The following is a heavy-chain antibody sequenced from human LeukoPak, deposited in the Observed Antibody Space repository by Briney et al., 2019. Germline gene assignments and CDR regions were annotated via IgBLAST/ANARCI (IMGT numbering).Heavy chain of an antibody. J-gene: IGHJ4*02. Sequence: SVKVSCKASGGTFSSYAISWVRQAPGQGLEWMGGIIPIFGTANYAQKFQGRVTMTRVTSITTAYMELSSLRSDDTAVYYCARTRGTHISMAYLDSWGQGTLVTVSS. CDR1: GGTFSSYA. CDR2: IIPIFGTA. D-gene: IGHD2/OR15-2a*01. CDR3: ARTRGTHISMAYLDS. V-gene: IGHV1-69*05.